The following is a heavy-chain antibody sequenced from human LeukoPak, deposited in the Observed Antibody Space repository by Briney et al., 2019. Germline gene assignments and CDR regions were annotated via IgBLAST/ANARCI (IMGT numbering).Heavy chain of an antibody. CDR1: GGGFSIYA. Sequence: ASVNVSRKSSGGGFSIYAISWVRQAPGQGLEWMGGIIPIFGTANYAQKFQGRVTITTDESTSTAYMELSSLRSEDTAVYYCARVNYDFWSGHYYYYMDVWGKGTTVTVSS. V-gene: IGHV1-69*05. J-gene: IGHJ6*03. D-gene: IGHD3-3*01. CDR3: ARVNYDFWSGHYYYYMDV. CDR2: IIPIFGTA.